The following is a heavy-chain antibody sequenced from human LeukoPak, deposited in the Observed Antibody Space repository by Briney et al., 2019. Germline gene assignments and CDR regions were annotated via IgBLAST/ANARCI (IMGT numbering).Heavy chain of an antibody. D-gene: IGHD1-26*01. CDR1: GASVSGSNYY. V-gene: IGHV4-39*02. CDR2: IYSSGST. J-gene: IGHJ4*02. Sequence: NASETLSLTCAVSGASVSGSNYYWGWIRQPPGKGLEWIGNIYSSGSTYYNASLQSRVTISIDTSKNHFSLRLNSVTAADTAMYYCAESGGYGLIDYWGQGTRVTVSS. CDR3: AESGGYGLIDY.